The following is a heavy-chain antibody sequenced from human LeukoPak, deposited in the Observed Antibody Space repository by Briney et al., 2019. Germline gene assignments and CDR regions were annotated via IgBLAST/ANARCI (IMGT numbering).Heavy chain of an antibody. D-gene: IGHD6-13*01. Sequence: SETLSLTCAVYGGSFSGYYWSWIRQPPGKGLEWIGEINHSGSTNCNPSLKSRVTMSVDTSKNQFSLKLNSVTAADTAVYYCARVSSSWYQDWYFDLWGRGTLVTVSS. CDR2: INHSGST. CDR3: ARVSSSWYQDWYFDL. V-gene: IGHV4-34*01. J-gene: IGHJ2*01. CDR1: GGSFSGYY.